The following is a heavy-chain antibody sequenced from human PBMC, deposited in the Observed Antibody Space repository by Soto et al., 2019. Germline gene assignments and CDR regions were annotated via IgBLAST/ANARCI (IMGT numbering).Heavy chain of an antibody. Sequence: SETLSLTCTVSGGSISSYYWSWIRQPPGKGLEWIGYIYYSGSTNYNPSLKSRVTISVDTSKNQFSLKLSSVTAADTAVYYCARHRGYSSSYYYYYYMDVWGKGTTVTVSS. J-gene: IGHJ6*03. CDR1: GGSISSYY. D-gene: IGHD6-6*01. CDR2: IYYSGST. V-gene: IGHV4-59*08. CDR3: ARHRGYSSSYYYYYYMDV.